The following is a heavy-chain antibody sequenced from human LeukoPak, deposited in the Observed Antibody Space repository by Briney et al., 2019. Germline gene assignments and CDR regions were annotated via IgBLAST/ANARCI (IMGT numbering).Heavy chain of an antibody. J-gene: IGHJ4*02. CDR2: INHSGST. V-gene: IGHV4-34*01. D-gene: IGHD5-12*01. CDR1: GGSFSNYY. CDR3: ARETWIGYYFDY. Sequence: SETLSLTCAVYGGSFSNYYWSWIRHPPGKGLEWIGEINHSGSTNYNPSLKSRVTISVDTSKNQFSLKLSSVTAADTAVYYCARETWIGYYFDYWGQGTLVTVSS.